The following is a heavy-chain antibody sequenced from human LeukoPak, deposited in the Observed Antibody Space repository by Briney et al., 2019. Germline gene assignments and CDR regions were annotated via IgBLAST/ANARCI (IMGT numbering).Heavy chain of an antibody. V-gene: IGHV4-59*01. CDR3: AGGKPGNYYGMDV. J-gene: IGHJ6*02. Sequence: SETLSLTCAVYGGSFSGYYWSWIRQPPGKGLEWIGYIYYSGSTNYNPSLKSRVTISVDTSKNQFSLKLSSVTAADTAVYYCAGGKPGNYYGMDVWGQGTTVTVSS. D-gene: IGHD4-23*01. CDR1: GGSFSGYY. CDR2: IYYSGST.